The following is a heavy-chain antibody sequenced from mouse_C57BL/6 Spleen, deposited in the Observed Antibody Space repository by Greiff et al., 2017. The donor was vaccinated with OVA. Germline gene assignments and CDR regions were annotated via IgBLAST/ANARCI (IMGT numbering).Heavy chain of an antibody. CDR2: IYPGIGST. CDR3: ASDGYSAWFAY. Sequence: QVQLKQPGAELVKPGASVKMSCKASGYTFTSYWITWVKQRPGQGLEWIGDIYPGIGSTNYNEKFKSKATLTVDTSSSTAYMQLSSLTSEDSAVYYCASDGYSAWFAYWGQGTLVTVSA. CDR1: GYTFTSYW. J-gene: IGHJ3*01. D-gene: IGHD2-3*01. V-gene: IGHV1-55*01.